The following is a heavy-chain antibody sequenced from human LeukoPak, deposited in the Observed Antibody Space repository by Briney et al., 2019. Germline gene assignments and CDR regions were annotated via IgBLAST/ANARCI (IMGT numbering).Heavy chain of an antibody. V-gene: IGHV3-53*01. CDR3: ARAVVVAADRMWDGEAFWFDY. D-gene: IGHD2-2*01. J-gene: IGHJ4*02. CDR1: GFTVSSNY. Sequence: GRSLTLTCTASGFTVSSNYMSWVRHAPGDGLEWVSVIYSGGSTYYDDSAKGRFRISRDNSKTTLYLQMNSLRAVDTAVYYYARAVVVAADRMWDGEAFWFDYWGQGTLVTVSS. CDR2: IYSGGST.